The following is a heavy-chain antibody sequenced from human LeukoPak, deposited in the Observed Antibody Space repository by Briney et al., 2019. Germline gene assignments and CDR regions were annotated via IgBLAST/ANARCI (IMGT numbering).Heavy chain of an antibody. J-gene: IGHJ6*03. D-gene: IGHD2/OR15-2a*01. CDR2: IYYSGST. V-gene: IGHV4-39*07. CDR3: ARGNSTYYYYYMDV. Sequence: SETLSLTYTVSGGSISSSSYYWGWIRQPPGKGLEWIGSIYYSGSTYYNPSLKSRVTISVDTSKNQFSLKLSSVTAADTAVYYCARGNSTYYYYYMDVWGKGTTVTVSS. CDR1: GGSISSSSYY.